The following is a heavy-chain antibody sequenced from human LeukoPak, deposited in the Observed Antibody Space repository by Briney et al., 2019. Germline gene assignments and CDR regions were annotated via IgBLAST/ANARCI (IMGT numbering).Heavy chain of an antibody. Sequence: SETLSLTCTVSGGSISSGSYYWSWIRQPAGKGLEWIGRIYTSGSTNYNPSLKSRATKSVDTSKNQFSLKLSSVTAADTAVYYCAGLQRIAVAGTDYWGQGTLVTVSS. CDR2: IYTSGST. CDR3: AGLQRIAVAGTDY. J-gene: IGHJ4*02. D-gene: IGHD6-19*01. V-gene: IGHV4-61*02. CDR1: GGSISSGSYY.